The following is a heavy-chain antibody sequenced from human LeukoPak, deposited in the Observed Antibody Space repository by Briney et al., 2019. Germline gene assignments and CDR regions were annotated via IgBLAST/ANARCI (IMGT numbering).Heavy chain of an antibody. CDR2: IYYSGST. CDR1: GGSISSYY. Sequence: SETLSLTCTVSGGSISSYYCSWIRQHPGKGLEWIGYIYYSGSTYYNPSLKSRVTISVDTSKNQFSLKLSSVTAADTAVYFCAREGIVAAGTLDGFDIWGQGNMDTVSS. D-gene: IGHD6-13*01. V-gene: IGHV4-59*06. J-gene: IGHJ3*02. CDR3: AREGIVAAGTLDGFDI.